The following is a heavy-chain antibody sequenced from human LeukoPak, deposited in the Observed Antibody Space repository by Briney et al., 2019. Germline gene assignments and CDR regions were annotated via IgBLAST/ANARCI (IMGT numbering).Heavy chain of an antibody. CDR2: INHSVGT. V-gene: IGHV4-34*01. Sequence: SETLSLTCSVYSGSFSGYYWSWIRQPPGKGLEWIGEINHSVGTNYNPSLKSRVTMSLDTSKNQFSLKLSSVTAADTAMYYCAREVADYGGYYYYHYMDVWGKGTTVTISS. D-gene: IGHD4-23*01. J-gene: IGHJ6*03. CDR3: AREVADYGGYYYYHYMDV. CDR1: SGSFSGYY.